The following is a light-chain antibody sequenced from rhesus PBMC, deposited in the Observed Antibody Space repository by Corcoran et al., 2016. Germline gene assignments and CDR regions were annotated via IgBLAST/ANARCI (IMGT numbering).Light chain of an antibody. CDR2: YTS. Sequence: DIQMTQSPSSLSASVGATVSITCRASQGIRNHLAWYQQNTGKAPKPLIYYTSILESGVPSRFSGSGSWTDFTLTISSLQPEDFVTYYCQQHNSYPFTFGPGTKLDIK. V-gene: IGKV1S14*01. J-gene: IGKJ3*01. CDR3: QQHNSYPFT. CDR1: QGIRNH.